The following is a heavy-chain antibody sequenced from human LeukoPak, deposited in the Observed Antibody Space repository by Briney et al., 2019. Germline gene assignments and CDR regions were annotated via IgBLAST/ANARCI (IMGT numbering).Heavy chain of an antibody. Sequence: SETLSLTCTVSGGSISSGGYYWSWIRQHPGKGLEWIGYIYYSGSTYYNPSLKSRVTISVDTSKNQFSLKLSSVTAADTAVYCCARTRGPPGVAFDIWGQGTMVTVSS. J-gene: IGHJ3*02. V-gene: IGHV4-31*03. D-gene: IGHD2-15*01. CDR2: IYYSGST. CDR1: GGSISSGGYY. CDR3: ARTRGPPGVAFDI.